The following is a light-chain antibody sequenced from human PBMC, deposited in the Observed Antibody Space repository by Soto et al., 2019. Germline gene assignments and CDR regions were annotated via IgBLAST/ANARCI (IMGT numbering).Light chain of an antibody. CDR1: SSNIGAGYD. Sequence: QSVLTQPPSVSGAPGQRVTISCTGSSSNIGAGYDVHWYQHLPGTAPKLLIFGNTNRPSGVPDRFSASKSGTSASLAITGLQAEDEADYYCQSYDSSLSYVFGPETKLTVL. V-gene: IGLV1-40*01. CDR3: QSYDSSLSYV. CDR2: GNT. J-gene: IGLJ1*01.